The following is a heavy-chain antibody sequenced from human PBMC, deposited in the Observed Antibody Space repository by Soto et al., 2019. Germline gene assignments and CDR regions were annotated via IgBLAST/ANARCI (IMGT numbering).Heavy chain of an antibody. Sequence: QVQLQESGPGLVKPSQTLSLTCTVSGGSISSGGYYWSWIRQHPGKGMDWIGYIYYSGNTYYNPYLKSRGTITADTYKNQLSLKVSCGTAADTAVYYCARDYRTGSVGHDVFDLWGQGTMVTVSS. V-gene: IGHV4-31*03. CDR1: GGSISSGGYY. J-gene: IGHJ3*01. CDR3: ARDYRTGSVGHDVFDL. CDR2: IYYSGNT. D-gene: IGHD6-25*01.